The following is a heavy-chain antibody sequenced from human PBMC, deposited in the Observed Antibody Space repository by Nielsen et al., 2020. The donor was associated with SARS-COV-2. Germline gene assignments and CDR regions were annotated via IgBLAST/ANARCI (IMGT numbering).Heavy chain of an antibody. CDR3: AKRSGYGSGSILY. Sequence: GESLKISCAASGFTFSSYAMHWVRQAPGKGLEWVAVISYDGSNKYYADSVKGRFTISRDNSKNTLYLQMNSLRAEDTAVYYCAKRSGYGSGSILYWGQGTLVTVSS. J-gene: IGHJ4*02. CDR1: GFTFSSYA. V-gene: IGHV3-30*04. D-gene: IGHD3-10*01. CDR2: ISYDGSNK.